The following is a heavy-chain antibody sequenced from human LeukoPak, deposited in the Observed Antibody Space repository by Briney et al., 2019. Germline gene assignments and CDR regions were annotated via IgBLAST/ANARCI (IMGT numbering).Heavy chain of an antibody. D-gene: IGHD6-13*01. J-gene: IGHJ4*02. Sequence: GGSLRLSCAASGFTFRAYGMHWVRQAPGKGLEWVAVISYDGSNTYYADSMKGRFTISRDNSKNTLYLQMDSLRAEDTAVYYCAKEGDISSSWYLSNYFDYWGQGTLVTVSS. CDR1: GFTFRAYG. CDR3: AKEGDISSSWYLSNYFDY. CDR2: ISYDGSNT. V-gene: IGHV3-30*18.